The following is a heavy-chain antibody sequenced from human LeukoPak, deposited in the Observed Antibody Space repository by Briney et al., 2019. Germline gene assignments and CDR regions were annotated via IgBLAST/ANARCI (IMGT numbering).Heavy chain of an antibody. CDR3: ARRYCSSTTCPVDC. Sequence: PGGSLRLSCAASGFTFSSYAMSWVRQAPGKGLELVSAISGSGGSTYYADSVKGRFTISRDNSKNTLYLQMNSLRAEDTAVYYCARRYCSSTTCPVDCWGQGTLVTVSS. V-gene: IGHV3-23*01. CDR2: ISGSGGST. D-gene: IGHD2-2*01. CDR1: GFTFSSYA. J-gene: IGHJ4*02.